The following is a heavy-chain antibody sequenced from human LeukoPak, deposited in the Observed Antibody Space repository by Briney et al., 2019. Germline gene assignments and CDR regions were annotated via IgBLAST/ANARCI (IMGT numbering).Heavy chain of an antibody. D-gene: IGHD3-9*01. CDR3: ARDRSNYDILTGFPY. Sequence: ASVKVSCKASGYTFNSYGISWVRQAPGQGLEWKGWISAYNGNANYAQKLQGRVTMTTDTSTSTAYMELRSLRSDDTAVYYCARDRSNYDILTGFPYWGQGTTVTVSS. CDR2: ISAYNGNA. V-gene: IGHV1-18*01. CDR1: GYTFNSYG. J-gene: IGHJ6*02.